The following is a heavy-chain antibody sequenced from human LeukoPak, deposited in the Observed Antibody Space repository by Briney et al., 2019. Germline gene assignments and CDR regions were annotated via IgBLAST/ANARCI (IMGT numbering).Heavy chain of an antibody. CDR2: IKQDGSEK. Sequence: GGPLRLSCAASGFTFSSYWMSWVRQAPGKGLEWVANIKQDGSEKYYVDPVKGRFTISRDNAKNSLYLQMNSLRAADTAVYYCARDPGPLYYYGSDAFDIWGQGTMVTVSS. D-gene: IGHD3-10*01. CDR3: ARDPGPLYYYGSDAFDI. CDR1: GFTFSSYW. V-gene: IGHV3-7*03. J-gene: IGHJ3*02.